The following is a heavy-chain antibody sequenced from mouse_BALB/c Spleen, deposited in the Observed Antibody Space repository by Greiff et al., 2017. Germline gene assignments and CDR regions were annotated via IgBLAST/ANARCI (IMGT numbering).Heavy chain of an antibody. CDR1: GYAFTNYL. CDR3: ARWTTVDAMDY. V-gene: IGHV1-54*03. J-gene: IGHJ4*01. Sequence: QFQLQQSGAELVRPGTSVKVSCKASGYAFTNYLIEWVKQRPGQGLEWIGVINPGSGGTNYNEKFKGKATLTADKSSSTAYMQLSSLTSDDSAVYFCARWTTVDAMDYWGQGTSVTVSS. CDR2: INPGSGGT. D-gene: IGHD1-1*01.